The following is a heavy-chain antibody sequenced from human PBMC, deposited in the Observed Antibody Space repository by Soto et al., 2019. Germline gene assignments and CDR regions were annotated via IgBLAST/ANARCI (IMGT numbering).Heavy chain of an antibody. CDR2: IYPGDSDT. Sequence: GESLKISCKGSGYSFTSYWIGWVRQMPGKGLEWMGIIYPGDSDTRYSPSFRGQVTISADKSISTAYLQWSSLKASDTAMYYCARQISSSGWYRGVMDVWGKGTTVTVSS. CDR3: ARQISSSGWYRGVMDV. D-gene: IGHD6-19*01. J-gene: IGHJ6*03. V-gene: IGHV5-51*01. CDR1: GYSFTSYW.